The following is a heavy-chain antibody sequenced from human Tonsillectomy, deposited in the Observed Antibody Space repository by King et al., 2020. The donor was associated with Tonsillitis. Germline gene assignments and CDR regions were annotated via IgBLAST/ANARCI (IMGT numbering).Heavy chain of an antibody. Sequence: QVQLVASGGGVVQPGRSLRLSCAASGFTFSSCGMHWVRQAPGKGLEWVAVIWYDGSNKYYADSVKGRFSISRDNSKNTLYLQLNSLRAEDTAVYYCARQPPGSGGSWFDYWGQGTLVTVSS. V-gene: IGHV3-33*08. CDR3: ARQPPGSGGSWFDY. CDR2: IWYDGSNK. D-gene: IGHD2-15*01. J-gene: IGHJ4*02. CDR1: GFTFSSCG.